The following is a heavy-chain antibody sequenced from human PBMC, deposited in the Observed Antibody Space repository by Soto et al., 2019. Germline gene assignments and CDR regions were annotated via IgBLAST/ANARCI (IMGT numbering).Heavy chain of an antibody. CDR3: ASGLWVEKRYCSGGSCYSGTWFDP. J-gene: IGHJ5*02. CDR1: GGTFSSYA. D-gene: IGHD2-15*01. Sequence: QVQLVQSGAEVKKPGSSVKVSCKASGGTFSSYAISWVRQAPGQGLEWMGGIIPIFGTANYAQKFQGRVTITADKSTSTAYMELSSLRSEDKAVYYCASGLWVEKRYCSGGSCYSGTWFDPWGQGTLVTVSS. V-gene: IGHV1-69*06. CDR2: IIPIFGTA.